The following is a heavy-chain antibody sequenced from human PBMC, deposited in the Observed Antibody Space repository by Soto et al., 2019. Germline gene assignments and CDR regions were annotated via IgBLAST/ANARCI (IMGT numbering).Heavy chain of an antibody. J-gene: IGHJ4*02. CDR3: AKDPVVVVAATVNYFDY. CDR1: GFTFSSYA. D-gene: IGHD2-15*01. V-gene: IGHV3-23*01. Sequence: PGGSLRLSCAASGFTFSSYAMSWVRQAPGKGLEWVSAISGSGGSTYYADSVKGRFTISRDNSKNTLYLQMNSLRAEDTAVYYCAKDPVVVVAATVNYFDYWGQGTLVTVSS. CDR2: ISGSGGST.